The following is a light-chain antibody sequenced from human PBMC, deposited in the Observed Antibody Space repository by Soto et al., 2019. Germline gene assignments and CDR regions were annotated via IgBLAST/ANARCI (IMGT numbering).Light chain of an antibody. J-gene: IGKJ1*01. V-gene: IGKV1-5*01. CDR3: HQYNTFSPT. Sequence: DIRMTQSPSTLSASVGDSVTITCQASQSISSWLAWYQYNPGKAPKLLIYDATTLEIGVPSRFSGSGAGTEFTLTITSLPHDDFANYFCHQYNTFSPTFAQGTKV. CDR2: DAT. CDR1: QSISSW.